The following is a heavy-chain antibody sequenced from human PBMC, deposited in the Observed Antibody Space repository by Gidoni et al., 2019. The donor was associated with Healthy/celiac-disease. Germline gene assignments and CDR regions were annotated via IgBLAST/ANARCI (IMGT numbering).Heavy chain of an antibody. CDR1: GVTLSSYG. V-gene: IGHV3-30*18. CDR2: ISYDGSNK. Sequence: QVQLVESGGGVVQPGRSLRPPGAASGVTLSSYGMHGGRQAPGKGLGVVAFISYDGSNKYYADSVKGRFTISRDNSKNTLYLHMNSLRAEDTAVYYCAKEVIVVVPAAMSGNYYYYYYMDVWGKGTTVTVSS. CDR3: AKEVIVVVPAAMSGNYYYYYYMDV. D-gene: IGHD2-2*01. J-gene: IGHJ6*03.